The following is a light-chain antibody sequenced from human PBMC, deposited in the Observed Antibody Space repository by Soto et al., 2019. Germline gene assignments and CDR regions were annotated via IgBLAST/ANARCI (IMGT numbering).Light chain of an antibody. Sequence: ELVLTQSPDTLSLSPGERATLSCRASQTVPGKYLAWFQQKPGQAPRLLIYGASNRAPAIPDRFSGSGSGTDFTLAISRLGSVELAIYYCHRYRSPPWTVGQGTRV. CDR2: GAS. J-gene: IGKJ1*01. CDR1: QTVPGKY. CDR3: HRYRSPPWT. V-gene: IGKV3-20*01.